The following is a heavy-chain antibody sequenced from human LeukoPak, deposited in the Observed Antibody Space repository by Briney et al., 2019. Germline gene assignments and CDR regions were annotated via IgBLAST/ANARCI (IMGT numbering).Heavy chain of an antibody. J-gene: IGHJ4*02. CDR3: ATDCSSTSCYN. CDR2: ISYDGSNK. CDR1: GFTFSSYA. D-gene: IGHD2-2*01. V-gene: IGHV3-30-3*01. Sequence: GGSLRLSCAASGFTFSSYAMHWVRQAPGKGLEWVAVISYDGSNKYYADSVKGRFTISRDNSKNTLYLQMNSLRAEDTAVYYCATDCSSTSCYNWGQGTLVTVSS.